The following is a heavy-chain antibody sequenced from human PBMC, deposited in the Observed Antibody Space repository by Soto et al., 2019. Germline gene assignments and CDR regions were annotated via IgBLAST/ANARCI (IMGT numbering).Heavy chain of an antibody. Sequence: QVQLQQWGAGLLKPSETLSLTCAVYGGSFSGYYWSWIRQTPGKGLEWIGEINDSGSTNYNPSLKSRVTILVDTPKNQFSLKLRSVTAADAAVYYCARGLILWFGELSRRGGYYYYMDVWGKGTTVTVSS. CDR3: ARGLILWFGELSRRGGYYYYMDV. CDR2: INDSGST. D-gene: IGHD3-10*01. V-gene: IGHV4-34*01. J-gene: IGHJ6*03. CDR1: GGSFSGYY.